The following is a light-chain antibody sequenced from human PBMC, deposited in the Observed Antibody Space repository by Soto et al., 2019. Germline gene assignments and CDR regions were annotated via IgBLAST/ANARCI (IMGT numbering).Light chain of an antibody. CDR2: DVT. J-gene: IGLJ2*01. V-gene: IGLV2-11*01. CDR1: SSEVGGYNY. CDR3: CSYAGSYTLGV. Sequence: QSALTQPRSVSGSTRQSVTSSCTGTSSEVGGYNYVSWYQQHPGKAPKLMIYDVTKRPSGVPDRFSGSKSGNTASLTISGLLAEDEADYYCCSYAGSYTLGVFGGGTQLTVL.